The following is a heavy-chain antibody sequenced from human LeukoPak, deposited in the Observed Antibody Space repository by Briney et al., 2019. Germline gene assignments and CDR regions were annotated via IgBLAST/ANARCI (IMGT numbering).Heavy chain of an antibody. V-gene: IGHV3-74*01. J-gene: IGHJ4*02. D-gene: IGHD5-18*01. CDR2: IKSDGSTT. Sequence: VRQAPGKGLVWVSRIKSDGSTTTYADSVKGRFTISRDNAKNTLYLQMNSLRAEDTAVYYCARVVDTHFDYWGQGTLVTVSS. CDR3: ARVVDTHFDY.